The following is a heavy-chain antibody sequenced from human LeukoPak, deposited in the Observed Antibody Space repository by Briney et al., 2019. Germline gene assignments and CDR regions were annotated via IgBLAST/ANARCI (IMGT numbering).Heavy chain of an antibody. J-gene: IGHJ4*02. V-gene: IGHV1-2*02. CDR2: INPNSGGT. CDR3: ARVGGRQQLGRFDY. D-gene: IGHD6-13*01. Sequence: GASVKVSCKASGYTFTGYYMHWVRQSPGQGLEWMGWINPNSGGTNYAQKFQGRVTMTRDTSISTAYMELSRLRSDDTAVYYCARVGGRQQLGRFDYWGQGTLVTVSS. CDR1: GYTFTGYY.